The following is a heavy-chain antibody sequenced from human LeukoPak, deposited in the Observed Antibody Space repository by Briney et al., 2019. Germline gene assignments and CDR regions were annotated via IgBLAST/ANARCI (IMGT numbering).Heavy chain of an antibody. D-gene: IGHD2-2*02. J-gene: IGHJ4*02. CDR1: GGSFSGYY. CDR2: INHSGST. V-gene: IGHV4-34*01. CDR3: ARGGRYCSSTSCYKQYYYDSSGYYFDY. Sequence: SETLSLTCAVYGGSFSGYYWSWIRQPPGKGLEWMGEINHSGSTNYNPSLKSRVIISVDTSKNQFSLKLSSVTAADTAVYYCARGGRYCSSTSCYKQYYYDSSGYYFDYWGQGTLVTVSS.